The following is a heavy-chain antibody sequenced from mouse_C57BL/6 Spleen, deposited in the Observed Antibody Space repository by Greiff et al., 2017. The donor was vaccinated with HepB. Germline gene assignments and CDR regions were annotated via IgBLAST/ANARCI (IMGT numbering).Heavy chain of an antibody. CDR2: IYPGDGDT. CDR1: GYAFSSSW. D-gene: IGHD4-1*02. CDR3: ARKGATGTRYFDV. V-gene: IGHV1-82*01. Sequence: QVQLQQSGPELVKPGASVKISCKASGYAFSSSWMNWVKQRPGKGLEWIGRIYPGDGDTNYNGKFKGKATLTADKSSSTAYMQLSSLTSEDSAVYFCARKGATGTRYFDVWGTGTTVTVSS. J-gene: IGHJ1*03.